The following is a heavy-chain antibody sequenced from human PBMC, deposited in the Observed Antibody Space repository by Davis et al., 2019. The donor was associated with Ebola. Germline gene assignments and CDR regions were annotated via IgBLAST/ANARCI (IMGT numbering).Heavy chain of an antibody. CDR1: GGSITSYY. Sequence: MPGGSLRLSCTVSGGSITSYYWSWIRQPPGKGLEWIGYVHYSGSTKYNPSLKSRVTMSTHTSKSQFSLKLSSVTAADTAVYYCARDIRLYDSSGFGYFDYWGQGNLVTVSS. V-gene: IGHV4-59*01. CDR3: ARDIRLYDSSGFGYFDY. J-gene: IGHJ4*02. D-gene: IGHD3-22*01. CDR2: VHYSGST.